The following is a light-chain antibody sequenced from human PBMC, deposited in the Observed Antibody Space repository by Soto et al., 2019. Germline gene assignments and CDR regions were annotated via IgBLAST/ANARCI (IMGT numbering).Light chain of an antibody. Sequence: QSALTQPASVSGSPGQSITISCTGTSSDVGNYNLVSWYQQHPRKAPKLMIFEANKRPSGVSYRFAGSKSGNTASLTISGLQAEDEADYYCCSYAGGRFVFGTGTSSPS. CDR3: CSYAGGRFV. CDR1: SSDVGNYNL. V-gene: IGLV2-23*01. J-gene: IGLJ1*01. CDR2: EAN.